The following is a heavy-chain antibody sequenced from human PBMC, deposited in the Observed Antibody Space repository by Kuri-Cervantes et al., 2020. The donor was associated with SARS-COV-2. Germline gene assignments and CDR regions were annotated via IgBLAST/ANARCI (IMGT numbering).Heavy chain of an antibody. CDR3: AKGVAAADSYYFDY. D-gene: IGHD6-25*01. V-gene: IGHV3-23*01. J-gene: IGHJ4*02. CDR2: ISGRGGNT. CDR1: GCTFSSYA. Sequence: GGSLRPPCAASGCTFSSYAMSWVRQAPGKGLDWVSAISGRGGNTYYADSVKSRFTISRDNSKNTLYLQMNSPRAEDTAVYCCAKGVAAADSYYFDYWGQGTLVTVSS.